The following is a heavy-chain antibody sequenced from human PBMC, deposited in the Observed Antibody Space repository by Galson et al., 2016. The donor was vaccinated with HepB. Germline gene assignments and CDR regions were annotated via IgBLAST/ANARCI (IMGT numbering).Heavy chain of an antibody. J-gene: IGHJ4*02. CDR1: GNTFTASA. Sequence: SVKVSCKASGNTFTASAIHWVRQAPGQRLEWMGWITVVNGNTKYSQKFQDRVTFTSDTPASTAYMDLGSLTSEDTAVYYCARGGVGATMDFYYWGQGTLVTVSS. CDR2: ITVVNGNT. CDR3: ARGGVGATMDFYY. D-gene: IGHD1-26*01. V-gene: IGHV1-3*01.